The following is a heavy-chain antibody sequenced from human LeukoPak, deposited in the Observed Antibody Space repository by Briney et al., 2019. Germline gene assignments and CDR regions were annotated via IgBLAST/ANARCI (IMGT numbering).Heavy chain of an antibody. J-gene: IGHJ4*02. CDR1: GFPFTTYA. Sequence: GGSLRLSCAASGFPFTTYAMGWVRQAPGKGLEWVSAISGSDVGTHSADSVKGRFTTSTDNSKNTLYLQMNSLRADDTAVYYCAKVIREVGMSHDYWGQGALVTVSS. CDR3: AKVIREVGMSHDY. D-gene: IGHD3-10*01. V-gene: IGHV3-23*01. CDR2: ISGSDVGT.